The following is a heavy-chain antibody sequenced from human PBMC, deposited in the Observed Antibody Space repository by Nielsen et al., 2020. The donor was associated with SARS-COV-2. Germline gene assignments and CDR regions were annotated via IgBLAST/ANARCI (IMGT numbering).Heavy chain of an antibody. CDR3: ARYPPTNWDNWFDP. V-gene: IGHV4-34*01. CDR2: INHSGST. Sequence: RQAPGKGLEWIGEINHSGSTNYNPSLKSRVTISVDTSKNQFSLKLSSVTAADTAVYYCARYPPTNWDNWFDPWGQGTLVTVSS. D-gene: IGHD7-27*01. J-gene: IGHJ5*02.